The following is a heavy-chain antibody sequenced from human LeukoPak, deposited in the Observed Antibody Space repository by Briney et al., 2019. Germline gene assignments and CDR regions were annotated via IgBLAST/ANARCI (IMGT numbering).Heavy chain of an antibody. D-gene: IGHD3-22*01. Sequence: SETLSLTCTVSGGSISSSSYYWGWIRQPPGRGLEWIGSIYYSGSTYYNPSLKSRVTISVDTSKNQFSLKLSSVTAADTAVYYCARGGWNKFDYWGQGTLVTVSS. CDR1: GGSISSSSYY. CDR3: ARGGWNKFDY. CDR2: IYYSGST. J-gene: IGHJ4*02. V-gene: IGHV4-39*07.